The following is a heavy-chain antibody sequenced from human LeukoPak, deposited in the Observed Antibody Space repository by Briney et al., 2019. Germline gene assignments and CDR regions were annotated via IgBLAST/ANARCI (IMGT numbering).Heavy chain of an antibody. J-gene: IGHJ4*01. Sequence: ASVKVSRKASGYIFSDYYIHWVRQAPGQGLEWMGWINPNSGGTNHAQKFQGRVTMTRDTSISTACMELSRLNSDDTAVYYCARALSNLRLYYFDSWGQGTLVTVSS. V-gene: IGHV1-2*02. CDR1: GYIFSDYY. CDR3: ARALSNLRLYYFDS. D-gene: IGHD4-11*01. CDR2: INPNSGGT.